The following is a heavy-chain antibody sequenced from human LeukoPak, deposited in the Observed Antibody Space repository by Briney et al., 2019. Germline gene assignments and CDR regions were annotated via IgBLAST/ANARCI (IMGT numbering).Heavy chain of an antibody. Sequence: GSSVKVSFKASGGTFSSYAISWVRQAPGQGLEWMGRIIPILGIANYAQKFQGRVTITADKSTSTAYMELSSLRSEDTAVYYCARDLVQRIAAAPRIVFDYWGQGTLVTVSS. J-gene: IGHJ4*02. D-gene: IGHD6-13*01. V-gene: IGHV1-69*04. CDR3: ARDLVQRIAAAPRIVFDY. CDR1: GGTFSSYA. CDR2: IIPILGIA.